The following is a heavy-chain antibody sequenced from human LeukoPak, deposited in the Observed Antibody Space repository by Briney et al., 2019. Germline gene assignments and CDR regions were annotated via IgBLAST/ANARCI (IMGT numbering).Heavy chain of an antibody. V-gene: IGHV4-39*07. CDR3: ARESPSQYYFDY. Sequence: SETLSLTCTVSGGSISSGDYYWGWIRQSPGKGLEWMGNIHYTGGTYYNPSLKSRVTISLDTSKNQFSLKLSSVTAADTAVYYCARESPSQYYFDYWGQGTLVTVSS. CDR2: IHYTGGT. CDR1: GGSISSGDYY. J-gene: IGHJ4*02. D-gene: IGHD6-19*01.